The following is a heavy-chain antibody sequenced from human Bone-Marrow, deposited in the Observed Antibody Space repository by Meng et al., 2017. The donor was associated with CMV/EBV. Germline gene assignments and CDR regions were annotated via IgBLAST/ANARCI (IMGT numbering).Heavy chain of an antibody. Sequence: SVKVSCKASGGTFSSYATSWVRQAPGQGLEWMGGIIPIFGTANYAQKFQGRVTITTDESTSTAYMELSSLRSEDTAVYYCARDPLYCSSTSCYRGGWFDPWGQGTLVTVSS. D-gene: IGHD2-2*02. CDR2: IIPIFGTA. CDR1: GGTFSSYA. CDR3: ARDPLYCSSTSCYRGGWFDP. V-gene: IGHV1-69*05. J-gene: IGHJ5*02.